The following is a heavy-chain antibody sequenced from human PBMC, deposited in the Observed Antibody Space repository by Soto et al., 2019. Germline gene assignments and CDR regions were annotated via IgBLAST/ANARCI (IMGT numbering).Heavy chain of an antibody. Sequence: SVKVSCKASGGTFSSYAISWVRQAPGQGLEWMGGIIPIFGTANYAQKFQGRVTITADESTSTAYMELSSLRSEDKAVYYCARGSKGYSTIPGLKYWGQGTLVTVSS. CDR3: ARGSKGYSTIPGLKY. V-gene: IGHV1-69*13. J-gene: IGHJ4*02. D-gene: IGHD5-18*01. CDR1: GGTFSSYA. CDR2: IIPIFGTA.